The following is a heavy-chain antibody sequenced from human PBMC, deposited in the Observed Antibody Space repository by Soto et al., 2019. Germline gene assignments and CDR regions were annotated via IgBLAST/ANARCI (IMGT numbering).Heavy chain of an antibody. D-gene: IGHD6-19*01. V-gene: IGHV5-51*01. CDR1: GYSFTSYW. CDR2: IDPAKSET. J-gene: IGHJ4*01. CDR3: ARRIAVAGYDY. Sequence: PGESLKISCKGSGYSFTSYWISWVRQMPGKGLEWMGIIDPAKSETRYSPSFQGQVTISDDKSISTAYLQWSSLKASDTAMYYCARRIAVAGYDYWGQGTLVTVSS.